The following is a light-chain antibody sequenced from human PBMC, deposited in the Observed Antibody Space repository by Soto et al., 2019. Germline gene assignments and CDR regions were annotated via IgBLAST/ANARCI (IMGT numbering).Light chain of an antibody. CDR1: QGISSY. Sequence: DIQLTQSPSFLSASVGDRVTITCRASQGISSYLVWYQQKPGKAPKLLIYAASTLQSGVPSRFSGSESGTEFTLTICSGQHEDFANYYGQHLKTYPFTFGGGTKVEIK. CDR2: AAS. CDR3: QHLKTYPFT. V-gene: IGKV1-9*01. J-gene: IGKJ4*01.